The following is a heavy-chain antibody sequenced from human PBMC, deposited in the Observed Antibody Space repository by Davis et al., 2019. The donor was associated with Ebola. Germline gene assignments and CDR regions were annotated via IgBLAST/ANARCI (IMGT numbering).Heavy chain of an antibody. V-gene: IGHV3-69-1*01. D-gene: IGHD3-16*01. Sequence: GESLKISCAASGFIFGDYYMTWVRQAPGKGLEWISYIGQTPGSNAYYADSVKGRFTISRDNTKNTLYLQMSSLRAEDTAVYYCARDLGGVGSHWGQGILVTVSS. J-gene: IGHJ4*02. CDR1: GFIFGDYY. CDR2: IGQTPGSNA. CDR3: ARDLGGVGSH.